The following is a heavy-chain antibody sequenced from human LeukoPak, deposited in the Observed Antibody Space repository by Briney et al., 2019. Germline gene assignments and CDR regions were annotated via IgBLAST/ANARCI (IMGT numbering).Heavy chain of an antibody. Sequence: GGSLRLSCAASGFTFSSYAMSWVRQAPGKGLEWVSAISGSGGSTYYADSVKGRFIISRDNSKNTLYLQMNSLRAEDTAVYYCAKDIPVVPEVGYSDLWGRGTLVTVSS. CDR1: GFTFSSYA. D-gene: IGHD2-2*01. CDR2: ISGSGGST. J-gene: IGHJ2*01. CDR3: AKDIPVVPEVGYSDL. V-gene: IGHV3-23*01.